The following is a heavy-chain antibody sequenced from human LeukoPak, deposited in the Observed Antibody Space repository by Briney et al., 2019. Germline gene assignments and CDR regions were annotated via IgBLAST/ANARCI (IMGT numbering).Heavy chain of an antibody. J-gene: IGHJ6*02. V-gene: IGHV3-30-3*01. Sequence: GGSLRLSCAASGFTFSSYAMHWVRQAPGKGLEWVAVISYDGSNKCYADSVKGRFTISRDNSKNTLYLQMNSLRAEDTAVYYCARVDSSSWYEASYYYYGMDVWGQGTTVTVSS. CDR1: GFTFSSYA. D-gene: IGHD6-13*01. CDR2: ISYDGSNK. CDR3: ARVDSSSWYEASYYYYGMDV.